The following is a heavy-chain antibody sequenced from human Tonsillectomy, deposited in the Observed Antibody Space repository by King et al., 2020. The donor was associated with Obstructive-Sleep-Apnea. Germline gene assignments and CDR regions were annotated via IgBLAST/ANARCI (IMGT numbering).Heavy chain of an antibody. V-gene: IGHV4-59*01. CDR2: IYYSGST. CDR1: GGSISSYY. Sequence: QVQLQESGPGLVKPSETLSLTCTVSGGSISSYYWSWIRQPPGKGLEWIGYIYYSGSTNYNPSLKSRVTISVDTSKNQFSLKLSSVTAADTAVYYCARVIIEGAEVGQYYFDYWGQGTLVTVSS. D-gene: IGHD1-26*01. CDR3: ARVIIEGAEVGQYYFDY. J-gene: IGHJ4*02.